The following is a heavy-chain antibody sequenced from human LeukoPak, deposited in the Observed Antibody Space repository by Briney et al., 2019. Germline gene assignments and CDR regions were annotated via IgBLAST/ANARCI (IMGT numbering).Heavy chain of an antibody. D-gene: IGHD1-26*01. CDR2: ISYDGSNK. CDR3: ARNRELPADY. V-gene: IGHV3-30-3*01. J-gene: IGHJ4*02. CDR1: GFTFSSYA. Sequence: PGGSLSLSCAASGFTFSSYAMHWVRQAPGKGLEWVAVISYDGSNKYYADSVKGRFTVSRDNSKDTLYLQMNSLRAEDTAVYYCARNRELPADYWGQGTLVTVSS.